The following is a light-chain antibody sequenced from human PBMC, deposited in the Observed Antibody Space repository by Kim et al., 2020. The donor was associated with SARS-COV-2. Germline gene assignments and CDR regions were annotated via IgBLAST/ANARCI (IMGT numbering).Light chain of an antibody. Sequence: PGERATLSCRASQSLSRYLAWYQQKPGQAPRLLIYDASSRATGIPAKFSGSGSGTDFTLTISSLEPEDFAVYYCHQRSNWPLTFGGGTKLEI. CDR1: QSLSRY. J-gene: IGKJ4*01. V-gene: IGKV3-11*01. CDR2: DAS. CDR3: HQRSNWPLT.